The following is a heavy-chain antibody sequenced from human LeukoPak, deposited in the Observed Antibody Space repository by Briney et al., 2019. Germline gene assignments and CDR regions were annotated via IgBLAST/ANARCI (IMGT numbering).Heavy chain of an antibody. V-gene: IGHV1-69*04. CDR1: GGTFSSYA. D-gene: IGHD3-10*01. J-gene: IGHJ6*02. CDR3: AKNMVRVGSWSGMDV. Sequence: GASVKVSCKASGGTFSSYAISWARQAPGQGLEWMGRIIPILGIANYAQKFQGRVTITADKSTSTAYMELSSLRSEDTAVYYCAKNMVRVGSWSGMDVWGQGTTVTVSS. CDR2: IIPILGIA.